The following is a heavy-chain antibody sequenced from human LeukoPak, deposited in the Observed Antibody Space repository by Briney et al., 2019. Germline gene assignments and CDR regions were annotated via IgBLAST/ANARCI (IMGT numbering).Heavy chain of an antibody. V-gene: IGHV1-18*01. Sequence: ASVKVSCKASGYTFTSYGISWVRQAPGQGLEWMGWISAYNGNTNYAQKLQGRVTMTTDTSTSTAYMELRSLRSDDTAVYYCARRRQWLDHPYYYYYMDVWGKGTTVTVSS. D-gene: IGHD6-19*01. J-gene: IGHJ6*03. CDR3: ARRRQWLDHPYYYYYMDV. CDR2: ISAYNGNT. CDR1: GYTFTSYG.